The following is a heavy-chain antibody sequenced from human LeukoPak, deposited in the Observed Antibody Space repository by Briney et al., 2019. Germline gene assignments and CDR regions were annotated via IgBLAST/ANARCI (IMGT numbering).Heavy chain of an antibody. CDR3: ARLRGGYYGSGSPNWFDP. J-gene: IGHJ5*02. CDR1: GGSISSYY. D-gene: IGHD3-10*01. Sequence: SETLSLTCTVSGGSISSYYWSWIRQPPGKGLEWIGYIYYSGSTNYNPSLKSRVTISVDTSKNQFSLKLSSVTAADTAVYYCARLRGGYYGSGSPNWFDPWGQGTLVTVSS. V-gene: IGHV4-59*08. CDR2: IYYSGST.